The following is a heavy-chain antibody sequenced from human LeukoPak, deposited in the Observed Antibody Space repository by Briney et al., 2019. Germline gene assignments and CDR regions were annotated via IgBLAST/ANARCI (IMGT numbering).Heavy chain of an antibody. CDR2: IYYTGST. J-gene: IGHJ4*02. D-gene: IGHD4-17*01. Sequence: SETLSLTCTVSGGSISSFYWNWIRQPPGKGLEWIGYIYYTGSTSYSPALESRVTISVDTSKNQFSLRLNSVTAADTAVYYCARAGQVPDYGDYHSWGQGTLVTVSS. V-gene: IGHV4-59*01. CDR3: ARAGQVPDYGDYHS. CDR1: GGSISSFY.